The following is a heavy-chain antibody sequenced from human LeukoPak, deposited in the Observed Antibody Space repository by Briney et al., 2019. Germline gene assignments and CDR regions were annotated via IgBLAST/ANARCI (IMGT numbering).Heavy chain of an antibody. D-gene: IGHD2-8*01. CDR2: VSDTGATT. V-gene: IGHV3-23*01. CDR1: GFTFSSYA. Sequence: GGSLRLSCAGSGFTFSSYAMSWVRQAPGKVLEWVSAVSDTGATTYDADSVKGRFTISRDNSRSTLYLQMNSLRAEDTALYYCAKDTSIGRFCTTGVCSPFDYWGQGTLVTVSS. CDR3: AKDTSIGRFCTTGVCSPFDY. J-gene: IGHJ4*02.